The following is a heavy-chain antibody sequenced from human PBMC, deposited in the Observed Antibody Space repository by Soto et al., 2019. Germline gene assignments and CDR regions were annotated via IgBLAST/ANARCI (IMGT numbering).Heavy chain of an antibody. D-gene: IGHD2-2*01. CDR1: GGTFSSYA. J-gene: IGHJ6*02. CDR2: IIPIFGTA. CDR3: ANVLGYCSSTSCLYYYYGMDV. V-gene: IGHV1-69*01. Sequence: QVQLVQSGAEVKKPGSSVKVSCKASGGTFSSYAISWVRQAPGQGLEWMGGIIPIFGTANYAQKFQGRVTITADESTSTAYMELGSLRSEDTAVYYCANVLGYCSSTSCLYYYYGMDVWGQGTTVTVSS.